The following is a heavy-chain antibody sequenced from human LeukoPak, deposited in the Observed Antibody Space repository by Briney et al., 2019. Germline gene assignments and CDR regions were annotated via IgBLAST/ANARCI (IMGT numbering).Heavy chain of an antibody. D-gene: IGHD3-22*01. V-gene: IGHV3-11*04. Sequence: GGSLRLSCAASGFTFSDYYMSWIRQAPGKGLEWVSYISSSGSTIYYADSVKGRFTISRDNAKNSLYLQMNSLRAEDTAVYYCAREAYDSSGFHYFDYWGQGTLVTVSS. J-gene: IGHJ4*02. CDR1: GFTFSDYY. CDR3: AREAYDSSGFHYFDY. CDR2: ISSSGSTI.